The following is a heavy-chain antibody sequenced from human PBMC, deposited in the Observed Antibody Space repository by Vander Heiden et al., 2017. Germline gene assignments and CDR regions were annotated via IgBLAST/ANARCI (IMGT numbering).Heavy chain of an antibody. J-gene: IGHJ4*02. CDR3: ARLDFDRQWSGYYIGIDY. Sequence: EVQLLESGGGLVQPGGSLRLSCAASGFTFDTYAMSWVRQAPGEGLEWLSVISGSGTYYADSVKGRFTISRDNSKNTLYLQMNSLRAEDTAVYYCARLDFDRQWSGYYIGIDYWGQGTLVTVSS. D-gene: IGHD3-3*01. CDR1: GFTFDTYA. V-gene: IGHV3-23*01. CDR2: ISGSGT.